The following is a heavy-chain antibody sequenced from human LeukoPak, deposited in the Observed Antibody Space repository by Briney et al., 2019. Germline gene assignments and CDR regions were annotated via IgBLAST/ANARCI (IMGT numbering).Heavy chain of an antibody. V-gene: IGHV1-2*02. J-gene: IGHJ6*03. D-gene: IGHD3-22*01. CDR3: ARDSTYYYDSSGYYYYYYMDV. CDR2: INPNSGGT. CDR1: GYTFTGYY. Sequence: ASVKVSCKASGYTFTGYYMHWVRQAPGQGLERMGWINPNSGGTNYAQKFQGRVTMTRDTSISTAYMELSRLRSDDTAVYYCARDSTYYYDSSGYYYYYYMDVWGKGTTVTVSS.